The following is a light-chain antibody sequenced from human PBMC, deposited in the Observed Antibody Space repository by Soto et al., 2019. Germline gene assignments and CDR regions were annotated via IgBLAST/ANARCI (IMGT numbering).Light chain of an antibody. J-gene: IGLJ2*01. CDR1: RSDGGGYNF. V-gene: IGLV2-14*01. CDR3: SSYTTSSTPVV. CDR2: DVS. Sequence: QSALTQPASVSGSPGQSITISCTGTRSDGGGYNFVSWYQQYPGNAPKLIILDVSTRPSGVSDRFSGSKSGNTASLTISGLQAEDEADYYCSSYTTSSTPVVFGGGTKLTVL.